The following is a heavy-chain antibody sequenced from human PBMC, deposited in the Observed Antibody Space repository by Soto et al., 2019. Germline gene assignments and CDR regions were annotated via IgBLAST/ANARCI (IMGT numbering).Heavy chain of an antibody. CDR2: VSPHAANT. Sequence: GSLRLSCVASGFTFDSCGMNWVRQAPGKGLEWVAGVSPHAANTYYADSVRGRFIISRDDSRKTVSLDMNSLRGEDSAVYYCARTRTAFYRYYFDSWGQGALVTVSS. J-gene: IGHJ4*02. V-gene: IGHV3-23*01. D-gene: IGHD2-21*02. CDR3: ARTRTAFYRYYFDS. CDR1: GFTFDSCG.